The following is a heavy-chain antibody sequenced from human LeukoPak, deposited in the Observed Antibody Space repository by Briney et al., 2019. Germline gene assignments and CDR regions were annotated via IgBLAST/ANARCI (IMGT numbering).Heavy chain of an antibody. J-gene: IGHJ4*02. V-gene: IGHV3-23*01. Sequence: PGGSLRLSCAASGFTFSSYNMHWVRQAPGKGLEWVSAISGSGGSTYYADSVKGRFTISRDNSKNTLYLQMNSLRAEDTAVYYCANRIAVAGTVYWGQGTLVTVSS. D-gene: IGHD6-19*01. CDR3: ANRIAVAGTVY. CDR2: ISGSGGST. CDR1: GFTFSSYN.